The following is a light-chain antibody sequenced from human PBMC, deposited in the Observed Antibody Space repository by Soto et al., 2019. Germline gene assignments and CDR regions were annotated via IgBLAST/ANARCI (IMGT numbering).Light chain of an antibody. Sequence: QSVLTQPPSASGTPGQRVTMSCSGSASNLGSNSGSWYRQVPGTAPKLLIYSDNQRPSGVPDRFSGSKSGTSASLAISGLRSEDEADYYCAAWDDSLSGVVFGGGTKLTVL. CDR2: SDN. V-gene: IGLV1-47*02. J-gene: IGLJ2*01. CDR1: ASNLGSNS. CDR3: AAWDDSLSGVV.